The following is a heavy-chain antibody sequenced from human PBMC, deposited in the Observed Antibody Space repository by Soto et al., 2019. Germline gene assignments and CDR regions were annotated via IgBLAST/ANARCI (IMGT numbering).Heavy chain of an antibody. J-gene: IGHJ6*02. Sequence: GGSLRLSCSSSGFTFSSYAMHLVRQAPGKGLEYVSAISSNGGSTYYADSVKGRFTISRDNSKNTLYLQMSSLRAEDTAVYYCHLGGYCSGGSCYFRNYYGMDVWGQGTTVTVSS. D-gene: IGHD2-15*01. CDR1: GFTFSSYA. V-gene: IGHV3-64D*08. CDR2: ISSNGGST. CDR3: HLGGYCSGGSCYFRNYYGMDV.